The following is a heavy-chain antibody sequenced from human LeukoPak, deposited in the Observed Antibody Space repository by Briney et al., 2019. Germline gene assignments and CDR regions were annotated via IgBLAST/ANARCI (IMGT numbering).Heavy chain of an antibody. CDR2: IHYRGST. CDR1: GGSISSYY. J-gene: IGHJ3*01. V-gene: IGHV4-59*08. Sequence: SETLSLTCTVSGGSISSYYWSWIRQPPGKGLEWIGNIHYRGSTNYTPSFKSRVTMSVDTSKTQFSLRLTSVTAADTAMYFCARLKLHYYGSGSYAFDAWGQGKMVAVSS. D-gene: IGHD3-10*01. CDR3: ARLKLHYYGSGSYAFDA.